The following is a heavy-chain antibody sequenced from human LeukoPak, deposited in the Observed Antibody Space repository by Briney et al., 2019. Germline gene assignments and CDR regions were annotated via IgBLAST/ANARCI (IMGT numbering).Heavy chain of an antibody. CDR2: ISSSSSYI. D-gene: IGHD2-21*01. V-gene: IGHV3-21*01. Sequence: PGGSLRLSCAASGFTFSSYSMNWVRQAPGKGLEWVSSISSSSSYIYYADSVKGRFTISRDNAKNSLYLQMNSLRAEDTAVYYCARVVVIALYDAFDIWGQGTMVTVSS. CDR1: GFTFSSYS. J-gene: IGHJ3*02. CDR3: ARVVVIALYDAFDI.